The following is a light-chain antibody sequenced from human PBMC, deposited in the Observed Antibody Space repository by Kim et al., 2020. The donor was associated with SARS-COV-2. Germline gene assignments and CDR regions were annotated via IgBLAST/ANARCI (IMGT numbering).Light chain of an antibody. V-gene: IGKV1-5*01. J-gene: IGKJ2*01. CDR2: DAS. CDR3: QQYNSYSYT. Sequence: SASVEDPVTITCRTSQNINSWLAWYQQKPGNAPKFLIYDASDLRSGVPSRFSGRGSGTPFTLTINGLQAEDFATYHCQQYNSYSYTFGQGTKLEI. CDR1: QNINSW.